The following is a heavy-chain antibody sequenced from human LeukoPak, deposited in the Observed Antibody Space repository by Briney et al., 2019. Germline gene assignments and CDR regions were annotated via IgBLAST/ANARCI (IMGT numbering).Heavy chain of an antibody. CDR2: IWYDGSNK. J-gene: IGHJ6*02. CDR1: GFTFSSYG. Sequence: GGSLRLSCAASGFTFSSYGMHWVRQAPGTGLEWVAVIWYDGSNKYYADSVKGRFTISRDNSKNTLYLQMNSLRAEDTAVYYCARDRYNYGYYYYYGMDVWGQGTTVTVSS. V-gene: IGHV3-33*01. CDR3: ARDRYNYGYYYYYGMDV. D-gene: IGHD1-1*01.